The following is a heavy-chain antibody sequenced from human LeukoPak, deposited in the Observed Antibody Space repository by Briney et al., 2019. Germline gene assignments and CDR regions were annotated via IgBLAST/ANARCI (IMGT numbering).Heavy chain of an antibody. Sequence: GGSLRLSCTVSGFTVSSSSMSWVRQAPGKGLEWVSFIYSDNTHYSDSVKGRFTISRDNSKNTLYLQMNSLRAEDTAVYYCARRAGAYSHPYDYWGQGTVVTVAS. CDR1: GFTVSSSS. CDR3: ARRAGAYSHPYDY. J-gene: IGHJ4*02. CDR2: IYSDNT. V-gene: IGHV3-53*01. D-gene: IGHD4/OR15-4a*01.